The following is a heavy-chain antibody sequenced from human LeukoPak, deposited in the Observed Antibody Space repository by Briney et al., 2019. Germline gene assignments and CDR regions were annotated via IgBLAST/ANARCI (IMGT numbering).Heavy chain of an antibody. Sequence: GGSLRLSCAASGFTFSSYGMHWVRQAPGKGLEWVAVISYDGSNKYYAESVKGRFTISRDNSKNTLYLQMNSLRAEDTAVYYCAKDPGYSFGSYFDYWGQGTLVTVSS. D-gene: IGHD5-18*01. CDR2: ISYDGSNK. J-gene: IGHJ4*02. V-gene: IGHV3-30*18. CDR3: AKDPGYSFGSYFDY. CDR1: GFTFSSYG.